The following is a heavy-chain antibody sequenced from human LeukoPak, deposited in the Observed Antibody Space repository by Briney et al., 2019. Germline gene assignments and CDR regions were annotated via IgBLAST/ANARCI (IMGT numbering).Heavy chain of an antibody. Sequence: SETLSLTCTVSGGSISSGSYYWSWIRQPAGKGLEWIGRIYTSGSTNYNPSLKSRVTMSVDTSKNQFSLKLSSVTAADTAVYYCARDCRGDYVWGSYRYRMNWFDPWGQGTLVTVSS. CDR1: GGSISSGSYY. J-gene: IGHJ5*02. CDR3: ARDCRGDYVWGSYRYRMNWFDP. CDR2: IYTSGST. D-gene: IGHD3-16*02. V-gene: IGHV4-61*02.